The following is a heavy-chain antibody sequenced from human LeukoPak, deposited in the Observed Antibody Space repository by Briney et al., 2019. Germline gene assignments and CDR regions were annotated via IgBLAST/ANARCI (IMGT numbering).Heavy chain of an antibody. CDR2: INPNSAGT. CDR3: ARDTRYCSSTSCYSYYYYMDV. J-gene: IGHJ6*03. Sequence: GASVKVSCKASGYTFTGYYMHWVRQAPGQGLEWMGWINPNSAGTNYAQKFQGRVTMTRDTSISTAYMELSRLRSDDTAVYYCARDTRYCSSTSCYSYYYYMDVWGKGTTVTVSS. CDR1: GYTFTGYY. D-gene: IGHD2-2*01. V-gene: IGHV1-2*02.